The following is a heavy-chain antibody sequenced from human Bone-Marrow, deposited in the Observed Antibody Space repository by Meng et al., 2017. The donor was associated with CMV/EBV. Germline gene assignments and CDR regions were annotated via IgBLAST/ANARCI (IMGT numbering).Heavy chain of an antibody. CDR2: ISSSSSYI. CDR1: GFTFSSYS. CDR3: AGDREYNWNDLPYYYYYGMDV. J-gene: IGHJ6*02. V-gene: IGHV3-21*01. D-gene: IGHD1-20*01. Sequence: GESLKISCAASGFTFSSYSMNWVRQAPGKGLEWVSSISSSSSYIYYADSVKGRFTISRDNAKNSLYLQMNSLSAEDTAVYYCAGDREYNWNDLPYYYYYGMDVWGQGTTVTVSS.